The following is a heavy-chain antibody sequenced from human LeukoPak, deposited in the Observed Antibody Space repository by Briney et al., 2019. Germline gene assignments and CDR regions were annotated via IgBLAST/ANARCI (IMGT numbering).Heavy chain of an antibody. CDR1: GFTFSSFA. CDR2: ISGSGGST. V-gene: IGHV3-23*01. Sequence: GGSLRLSCAASGFTFSSFAMSWVRQAPGKGLEWVSTISGSGGSTNYADSVKGRFTFSRDNSKNTLYLQMNSPRAEDTAVYYCAKDLPDYGDYIEGYWGQETLVTVSS. CDR3: AKDLPDYGDYIEGY. D-gene: IGHD4-17*01. J-gene: IGHJ4*02.